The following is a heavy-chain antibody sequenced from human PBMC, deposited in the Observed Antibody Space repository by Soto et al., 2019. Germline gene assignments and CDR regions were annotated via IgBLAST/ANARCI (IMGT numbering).Heavy chain of an antibody. CDR1: GGSISSGGYY. CDR2: IYYSGST. D-gene: IGHD6-19*01. CDR3: ARDSRSGANWIDP. J-gene: IGHJ5*02. Sequence: QVQLQESGPGLVKPSQTLSLTCTVSGGSISSGGYYWSWIRQHPGKGLEWIGYIYYSGSTYYNPSLKSRVXXSXDXXKNQFSLTLSSVTAADTAVYYCARDSRSGANWIDPWGQGTLVTVSS. V-gene: IGHV4-31*03.